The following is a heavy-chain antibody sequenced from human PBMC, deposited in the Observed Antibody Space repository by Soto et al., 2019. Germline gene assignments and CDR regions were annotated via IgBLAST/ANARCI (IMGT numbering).Heavy chain of an antibody. CDR3: ARVATAVIPYYFDY. D-gene: IGHD5-12*01. CDR2: INHSGST. V-gene: IGHV4-34*01. CDR1: GGSFSGYY. J-gene: IGHJ4*02. Sequence: SETLSLTCAVYGGSFSGYYWSWIRQPPGKGLEWIGEINHSGSTNYNPSLKSRVTISVDTSKNQFSLKLSSVTAADTAVYYCARVATAVIPYYFDYWGQGTLVTVSS.